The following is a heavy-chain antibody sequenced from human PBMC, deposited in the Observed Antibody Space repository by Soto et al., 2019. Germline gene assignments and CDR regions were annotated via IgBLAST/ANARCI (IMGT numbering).Heavy chain of an antibody. V-gene: IGHV2-5*01. J-gene: IGHJ5*02. CDR1: GFSLSTSGVG. D-gene: IGHD3-16*02. CDR2: IYWNDDK. Sequence: QITLKESGPTLVNPTQTLTLTCTFSGFSLSTSGVGVGWIRQPPGKALEWLALIYWNDDKRYSPSLKSRLTITKDHSKNQVVLKMTNMDPVDTATYYCAHRPPPRDYVWGSYRWLGWFDPWGQGTLVTVSS. CDR3: AHRPPPRDYVWGSYRWLGWFDP.